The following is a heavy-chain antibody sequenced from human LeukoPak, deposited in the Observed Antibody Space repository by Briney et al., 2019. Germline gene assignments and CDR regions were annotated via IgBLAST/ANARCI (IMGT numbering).Heavy chain of an antibody. CDR2: ISGSGGST. CDR3: ARDEGYGSGSFDI. Sequence: GGSLRLSCAASGFTFSSYAMSWVRQAPGKGLEWVSAISGSGGSTYYADSAKGRFTISRDTSKNTLFLQMNSLRVEDTAVYYCARDEGYGSGSFDIWGQGRMVTVSS. J-gene: IGHJ3*02. D-gene: IGHD3-10*01. V-gene: IGHV3-23*01. CDR1: GFTFSSYA.